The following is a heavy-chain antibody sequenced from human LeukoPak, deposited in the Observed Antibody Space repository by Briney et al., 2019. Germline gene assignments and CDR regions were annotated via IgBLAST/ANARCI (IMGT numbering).Heavy chain of an antibody. CDR2: VYYSGST. CDR1: GVSVSSGSYY. J-gene: IGHJ4*02. Sequence: SETLSLTCTVFGVSVSSGSYYWSWIRQPPGKGLEWIGHVYYSGSTKYNPSLKSRVTISVDTSKNQFSLKLSSVTAADTAVYYCARVADTAMVRRDYWGQGTLVTVSS. CDR3: ARVADTAMVRRDY. D-gene: IGHD5-18*01. V-gene: IGHV4-61*01.